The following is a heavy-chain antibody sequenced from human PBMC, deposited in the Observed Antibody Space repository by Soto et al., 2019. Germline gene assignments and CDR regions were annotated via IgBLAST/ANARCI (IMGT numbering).Heavy chain of an antibody. V-gene: IGHV1-69*13. J-gene: IGHJ4*02. D-gene: IGHD3-22*01. CDR3: ARSRYYYDSSGYSDFDY. CDR1: GGTFSSYA. CDR2: IIPIFGTA. Sequence: ASVKVSCKASGGTFSSYAISWVRQAPGQGLEWMGGIIPIFGTANYAQKFQGRVTITADESTSTAYMELSSLRSEDTAVYYCARSRYYYDSSGYSDFDYWGQGTLVTVSS.